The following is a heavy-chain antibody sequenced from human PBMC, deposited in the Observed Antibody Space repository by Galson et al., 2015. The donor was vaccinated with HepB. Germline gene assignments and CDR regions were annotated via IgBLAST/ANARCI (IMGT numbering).Heavy chain of an antibody. CDR2: IYPGDSDT. CDR1: GYSFTSYW. J-gene: IGHJ5*02. Sequence: QSGAEVKKPGESLTISCKGSGYSFTSYWIGWVRQMPGKGLGWMGIIYPGDSDTRYSPSFQGQVSISADKSISPAYLQWSSLKASDTAMYYCARSPGYCSGGSCYSYNWFDPWGQGTLVTVSS. D-gene: IGHD2-15*01. V-gene: IGHV5-51*01. CDR3: ARSPGYCSGGSCYSYNWFDP.